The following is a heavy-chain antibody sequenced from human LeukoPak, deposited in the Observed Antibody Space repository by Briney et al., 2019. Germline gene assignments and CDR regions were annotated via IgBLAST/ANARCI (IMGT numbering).Heavy chain of an antibody. CDR2: ISSSSSYI. Sequence: GGSLRLSCEASGFTFTTYSMNWVRQAPGKGLEWVSSISSSSSYIYYADSVKGRFTISRDNAKNSLYLQMNSLRAEDTAVYYCASSIPGYCSGGSCQGPFDYWGQGTLVTVSS. D-gene: IGHD2-15*01. J-gene: IGHJ4*02. CDR1: GFTFTTYS. V-gene: IGHV3-21*01. CDR3: ASSIPGYCSGGSCQGPFDY.